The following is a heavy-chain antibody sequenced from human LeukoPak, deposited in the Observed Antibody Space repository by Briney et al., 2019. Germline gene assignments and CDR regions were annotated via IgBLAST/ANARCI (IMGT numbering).Heavy chain of an antibody. J-gene: IGHJ4*02. Sequence: GGSLRLSCAASGFTFSSYTMHWVRQAPGKGLEWVAVISYDGSNKYYADSVKGRFTISRDNSKNTLFLQMNSLTAEDTAVYYCAREVGGDYVFDYWGQGTLVTVSS. V-gene: IGHV3-30-3*01. CDR3: AREVGGDYVFDY. CDR2: ISYDGSNK. CDR1: GFTFSSYT. D-gene: IGHD4-17*01.